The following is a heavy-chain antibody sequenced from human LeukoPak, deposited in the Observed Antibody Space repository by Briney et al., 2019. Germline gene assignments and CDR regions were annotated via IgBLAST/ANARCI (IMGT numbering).Heavy chain of an antibody. CDR1: GFTFSSYA. CDR3: ARDRAAFDY. D-gene: IGHD6-13*01. Sequence: GGSLRLSCAASGFTFSSYAMHWVRQAPGKGLEWVVVISYDGSNKYYADSVKGRFTISRDNSKNTLYLQMNSLRAEDMAVYYCARDRAAFDYWGQGTLVTVSS. V-gene: IGHV3-30*04. CDR2: ISYDGSNK. J-gene: IGHJ4*02.